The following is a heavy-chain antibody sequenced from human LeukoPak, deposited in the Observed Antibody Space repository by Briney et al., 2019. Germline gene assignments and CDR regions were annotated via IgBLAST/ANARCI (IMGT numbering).Heavy chain of an antibody. CDR3: ARDLDSSSWWGWFDP. J-gene: IGHJ5*02. Sequence: SETLSLTCTVSGGSISSYYWSWIRQPPGKGLEWIGYIYYSGSTNYNPSLKGRVTISVDTSKNQFSLKLSSVTAADTAVYYCARDLDSSSWWGWFDPWGQGTLVTVSS. CDR2: IYYSGST. CDR1: GGSISSYY. V-gene: IGHV4-59*01. D-gene: IGHD6-13*01.